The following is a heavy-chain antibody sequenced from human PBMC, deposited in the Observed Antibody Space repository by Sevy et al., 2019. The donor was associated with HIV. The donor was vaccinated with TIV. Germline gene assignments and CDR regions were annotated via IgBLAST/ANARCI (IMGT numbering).Heavy chain of an antibody. Sequence: GGSLRLSCSASEFTFSSYAMHWVRQAPGKGLEYVSAISSNGGSTYYADSVKGRFTISRDNSKNTLYLQMSSLRAEDTAVYYCVKDLMITFGGVIATDYWGQGTLVTVSS. CDR2: ISSNGGST. V-gene: IGHV3-64D*06. D-gene: IGHD3-16*02. J-gene: IGHJ4*02. CDR1: EFTFSSYA. CDR3: VKDLMITFGGVIATDY.